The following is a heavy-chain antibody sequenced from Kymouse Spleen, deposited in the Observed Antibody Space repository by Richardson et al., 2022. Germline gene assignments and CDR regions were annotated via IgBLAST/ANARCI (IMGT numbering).Heavy chain of an antibody. J-gene: IGHJ6*02. CDR3: TTALAWEPDYYYYYGMDV. D-gene: IGHD1-26*01. V-gene: IGHV3-15*01. CDR1: GFTFSNAW. Sequence: EVQLVESGGGLVKPGGSLRLSCAASGFTFSNAWMSWVRQAPGKGLEWVGRIKSKTDGGTTDYAAPVKGRFTISRDDSKNTLYLQMNSLKTEDTAVYYCTTALAWEPDYYYYYGMDVWGQGTTVTVSS. CDR2: IKSKTDGGTT.